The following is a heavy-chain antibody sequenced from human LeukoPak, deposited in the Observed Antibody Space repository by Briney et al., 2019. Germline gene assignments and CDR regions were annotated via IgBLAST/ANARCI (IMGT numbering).Heavy chain of an antibody. CDR1: GFTFGDHY. J-gene: IGHJ4*02. Sequence: GGSLRLSCAASGFTFGDHYMSWVRQAPGKGLEWVSYINIDSITVNYADSVKGRFTISRDNAKNSLYLQMNSLRAEDTAVYYCSTAKFDNWGQGTLVTVSS. CDR2: INIDSITV. CDR3: STAKFDN. V-gene: IGHV3-11*04.